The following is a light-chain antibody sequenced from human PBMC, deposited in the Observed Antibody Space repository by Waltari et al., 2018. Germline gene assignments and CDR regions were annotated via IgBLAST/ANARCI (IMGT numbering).Light chain of an antibody. V-gene: IGLV1-40*01. Sequence: QSVLTQPPSVSGAPGQRVTISCTGSSSNIGAGYDVHWYQQLPGTAPKLLIYGNSNRPSGFPDRVSGSKSGTSASLAITGLQAEDEADYCCQSYDSSLSVDVFGTGTKVTVL. CDR3: QSYDSSLSVDV. CDR2: GNS. J-gene: IGLJ1*01. CDR1: SSNIGAGYD.